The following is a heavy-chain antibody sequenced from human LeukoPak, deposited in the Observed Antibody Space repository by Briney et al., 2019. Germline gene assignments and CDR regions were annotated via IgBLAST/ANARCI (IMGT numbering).Heavy chain of an antibody. V-gene: IGHV3-7*01. CDR1: GFTFSSYS. Sequence: SGGSLRLSCAASGFTFSSYSMSWVRQAPGKGLEWVSNIKQDRSDKYYVDSVKGRFTISRDNAKNSLYLQMNSLRAEDTAVYYCGGESSGWCLEYWGEGGLVTVSS. D-gene: IGHD6-19*01. CDR2: IKQDRSDK. CDR3: GGESSGWCLEY. J-gene: IGHJ4*02.